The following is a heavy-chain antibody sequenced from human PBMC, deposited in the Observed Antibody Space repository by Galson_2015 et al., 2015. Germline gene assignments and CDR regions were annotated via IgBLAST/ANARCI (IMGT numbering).Heavy chain of an antibody. Sequence: SLRLSCAASGFTFSSYAMSWVRQAPGKGLEWVSLITASGGSPYYADSVKRRFTISRDNSKNTLYLQMNSLRAEDTAMYYCAKGVGSDFSYGNDSWGQGTLVTVSS. V-gene: IGHV3-23*01. J-gene: IGHJ4*02. CDR3: AKGVGSDFSYGNDS. D-gene: IGHD3-22*01. CDR1: GFTFSSYA. CDR2: ITASGGSP.